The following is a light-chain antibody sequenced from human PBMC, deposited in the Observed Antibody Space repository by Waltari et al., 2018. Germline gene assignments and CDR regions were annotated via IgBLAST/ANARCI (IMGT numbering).Light chain of an antibody. Sequence: DIQMTQSPSSLSASVGDRVTITCRASQTIPRYLNWYQQKPGKATKLLIYGISNLHSGVPSRFSGSGSGTDFTLTISSLQPEDFATYYCQQSTSIPLTFGGGTMV. V-gene: IGKV1-39*01. CDR1: QTIPRY. J-gene: IGKJ4*01. CDR3: QQSTSIPLT. CDR2: GIS.